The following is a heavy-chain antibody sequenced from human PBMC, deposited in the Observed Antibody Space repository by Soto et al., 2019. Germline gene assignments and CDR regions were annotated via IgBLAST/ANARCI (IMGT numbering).Heavy chain of an antibody. D-gene: IGHD3-10*01. V-gene: IGHV1-2*04. Sequence: QVQLVQSGAEVKKPGASVKVSCKASGYTFTGYYMHWVRQAPGQGLEWMGWINPNSGGTNYAQKLRGCVTMTRATAISTAYMELSRLRADDTAVYYCATDRSSVLLWFGESIFDYWGHGTLVTVSS. CDR3: ATDRSSVLLWFGESIFDY. J-gene: IGHJ4*01. CDR2: INPNSGGT. CDR1: GYTFTGYY.